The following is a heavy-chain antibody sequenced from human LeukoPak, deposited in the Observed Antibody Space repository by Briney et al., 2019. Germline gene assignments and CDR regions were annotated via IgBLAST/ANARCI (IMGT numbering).Heavy chain of an antibody. CDR3: ARDLRDSSGYSLDH. D-gene: IGHD3-22*01. CDR2: VNTDGSST. Sequence: GGSLRLSCVASGFTFSSYWMHWVRQAPGKGLVWVSRVNTDGSSTSYADSVKGRFTISRDNAKNTLYLQMNSLRVEDTSVYYCARDLRDSSGYSLDHWGQGTLVTVSS. CDR1: GFTFSSYW. V-gene: IGHV3-74*01. J-gene: IGHJ5*02.